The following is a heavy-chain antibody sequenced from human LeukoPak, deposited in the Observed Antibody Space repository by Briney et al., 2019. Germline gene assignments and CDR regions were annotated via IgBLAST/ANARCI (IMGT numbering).Heavy chain of an antibody. V-gene: IGHV4-39*01. Sequence: KPSETLSLTCTVSGGSISSSSYYWGWIRQPPGKGLEWIGSIYYSGSTYYNPSLKSRVTISVDTSKNQFSLKLSSVTAADTAVYYCARCEKSVYDILTGYYINWFDPWGQGTLVTVSS. CDR3: ARCEKSVYDILTGYYINWFDP. CDR1: GGSISSSSYY. CDR2: IYYSGST. J-gene: IGHJ5*02. D-gene: IGHD3-9*01.